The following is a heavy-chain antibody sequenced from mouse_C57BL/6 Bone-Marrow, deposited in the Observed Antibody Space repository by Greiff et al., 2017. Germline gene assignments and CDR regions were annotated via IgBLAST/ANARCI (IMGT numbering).Heavy chain of an antibody. Sequence: QVQLQQSGAELVRPGASVTLSCKASGYTFTDYEMHWVKQTPVHGLEWIGAIDPETGGTAYNQKFKGKDILTADKSSSTAYMELRSLTSEDSAVYYCTMGVTTVVSFDDWGQGTTLTVSS. CDR3: TMGVTTVVSFDD. V-gene: IGHV1-15*01. CDR1: GYTFTDYE. J-gene: IGHJ2*01. D-gene: IGHD1-1*01. CDR2: IDPETGGT.